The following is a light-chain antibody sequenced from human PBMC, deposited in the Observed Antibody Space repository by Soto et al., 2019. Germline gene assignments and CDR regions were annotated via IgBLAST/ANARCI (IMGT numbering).Light chain of an antibody. CDR2: WAS. CDR3: QQAYSTPIT. J-gene: IGKJ5*01. V-gene: IGKV4-1*01. CDR1: QSVLFSSNNKNY. Sequence: DIVMTQSPDSLAVSLGERATINCKSSQSVLFSSNNKNYLAWYQQKPGQPPKLLIYWASTRESGVPNRLSGSGSGTDVTLTNSSLQAEDGAVYYCQQAYSTPITFGQGTRREI.